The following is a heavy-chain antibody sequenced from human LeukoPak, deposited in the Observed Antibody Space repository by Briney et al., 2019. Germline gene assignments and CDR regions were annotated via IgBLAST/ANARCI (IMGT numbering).Heavy chain of an antibody. D-gene: IGHD4-17*01. CDR1: GGXISSGDHY. Sequence: PSQTLSLTCIVSGGXISSGDHYWNWIRQPPGKGLEWIGYIYYTGITYYNPSLQSRLTISVDTSKNLFSLKLNFVTAADTAVYYCAREVPDGYGDFRFDPWSQGTLVAVSS. CDR2: IYYTGIT. J-gene: IGHJ5*02. CDR3: AREVPDGYGDFRFDP. V-gene: IGHV4-30-4*01.